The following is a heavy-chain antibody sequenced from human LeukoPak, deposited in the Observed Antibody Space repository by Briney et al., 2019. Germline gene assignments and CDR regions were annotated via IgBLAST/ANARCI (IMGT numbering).Heavy chain of an antibody. CDR2: ISSSSSYI. V-gene: IGHV3-21*04. Sequence: GGSLRLSCAASGFTFSSYSMNWVRQAPGKGLEWVSSISSSSSYIYYAESVKGRFTISRDNSKNTLYLQMNSLRAEDTAVYYCAKSTTVYGDSADYWGQGTLVTVSS. J-gene: IGHJ4*02. CDR3: AKSTTVYGDSADY. D-gene: IGHD4-17*01. CDR1: GFTFSSYS.